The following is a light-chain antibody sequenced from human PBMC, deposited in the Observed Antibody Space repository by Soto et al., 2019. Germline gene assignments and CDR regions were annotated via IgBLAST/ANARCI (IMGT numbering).Light chain of an antibody. V-gene: IGKV3-11*01. CDR1: QSVSIY. CDR3: QQRTNSPPWIT. Sequence: EIVLTQSPATLSLSPGDRATLSCRASQSVSIYLAWYQQKPGQAPRLLIYDASNRATGIPAKFSGSGSGTDLTLTISSLEPEDYAVYYCQQRTNSPPWITFGQGTRRDIK. J-gene: IGKJ5*01. CDR2: DAS.